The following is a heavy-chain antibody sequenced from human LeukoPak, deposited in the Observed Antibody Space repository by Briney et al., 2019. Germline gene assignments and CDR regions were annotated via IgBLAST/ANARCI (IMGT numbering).Heavy chain of an antibody. V-gene: IGHV3-53*01. J-gene: IGHJ4*02. CDR3: ARDPSPLHS. CDR2: IYSGGNT. CDR1: GFSVSNNY. Sequence: GGSLRLSRAASGFSVSNNYMSWVRQAPGRGLEWVSAIYSGGNTHYADSVRGRFTISRDNSKNTLYLQMDRLSDEDTAIYYCARDPSPLHSWGQGTLVTVSS.